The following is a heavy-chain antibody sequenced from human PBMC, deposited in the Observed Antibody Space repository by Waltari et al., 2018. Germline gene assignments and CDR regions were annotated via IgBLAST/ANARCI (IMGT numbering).Heavy chain of an antibody. Sequence: QVQLVESGGGVVQPGRSLRLSCAASGFTFSSYGMHWVRQAPGKGLEWVAVIWYDGSNKYYADSVKGRFTIARGNSKNTLYLQMNSRRAEDTAMYYCAKDLGGYASSYDILTGYYNVLDYWGQGTLVTVSS. CDR2: IWYDGSNK. CDR3: AKDLGGYASSYDILTGYYNVLDY. CDR1: GFTFSSYG. D-gene: IGHD3-9*01. J-gene: IGHJ4*02. V-gene: IGHV3-30*18.